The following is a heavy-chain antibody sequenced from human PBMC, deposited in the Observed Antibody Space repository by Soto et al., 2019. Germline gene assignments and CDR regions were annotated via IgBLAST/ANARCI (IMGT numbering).Heavy chain of an antibody. CDR3: AREWVVVVPAAPPGGYNWFDP. J-gene: IGHJ5*02. D-gene: IGHD2-2*01. CDR2: IIPIFGTA. V-gene: IGHV1-69*13. Sequence: GASVKVSCKASGGTFSSYAISWVRQAPGQGLEWMGGIIPIFGTANYAQKFQGRVTITADESTSTAYMELSSLRSEDTAVYYCAREWVVVVPAAPPGGYNWFDPWGQGTLVTSPQ. CDR1: GGTFSSYA.